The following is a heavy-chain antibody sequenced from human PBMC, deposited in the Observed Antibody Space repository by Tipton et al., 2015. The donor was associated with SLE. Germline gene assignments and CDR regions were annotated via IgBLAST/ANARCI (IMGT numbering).Heavy chain of an antibody. V-gene: IGHV4-34*01. CDR3: ARALSSGWYYY. Sequence: GLVKPSETLSLTCAVYGGSFSGYYWSWIRQPPGKGLEWIGEINHSGSTNYNPSLKSRVTISVDTSKKQFSLKLSSVTAADTAVYYCARALSSGWYYYWGQGTLVTVSS. D-gene: IGHD6-19*01. CDR1: GGSFSGYY. CDR2: INHSGST. J-gene: IGHJ4*02.